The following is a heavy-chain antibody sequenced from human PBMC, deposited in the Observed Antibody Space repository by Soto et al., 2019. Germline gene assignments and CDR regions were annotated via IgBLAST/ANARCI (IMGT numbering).Heavy chain of an antibody. D-gene: IGHD3-22*01. J-gene: IGHJ4*02. CDR1: GFTFSSYA. V-gene: IGHV3-30-3*01. CDR3: ARDRGYYDSSGYPDY. Sequence: QVQLVESGGGVVQPGRSLRLSCVASGFTFSSYAMHWVRQAPGKGLEWVAVISYDGSNKYYADSVKGRFTISRDNSKNTLYLQMNSVRAEDTAVYYCARDRGYYDSSGYPDYWGQGTLVTVSS. CDR2: ISYDGSNK.